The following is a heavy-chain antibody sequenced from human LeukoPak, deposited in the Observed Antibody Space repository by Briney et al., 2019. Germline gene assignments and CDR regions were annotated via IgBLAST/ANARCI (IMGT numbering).Heavy chain of an antibody. CDR1: GFTFSSYA. D-gene: IGHD3-16*02. V-gene: IGHV3-23*01. CDR3: AKADYDYVWGSYRPFRY. CDR2: ISVSGGRT. Sequence: GGSLRLSCAASGFTFSSYAMSWVRQPPGKGLEWVSAISVSGGRTYYPDSVKGRFTTSRDNSKNTLYLQRISLRAEDTAVYYCAKADYDYVWGSYRPFRYWGQGTLVTVSS. J-gene: IGHJ4*02.